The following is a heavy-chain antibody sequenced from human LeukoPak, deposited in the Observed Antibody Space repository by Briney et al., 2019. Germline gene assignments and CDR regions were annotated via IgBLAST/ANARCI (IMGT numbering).Heavy chain of an antibody. CDR1: GGSISSSSYY. J-gene: IGHJ5*02. V-gene: IGHV4-39*01. D-gene: IGHD3-10*01. Sequence: SETLSLTRSVSGGSISSSSYYWGRIRQPPGKGLEWIGSIYYSGSTYYNPSLKSRVTISVDTPKHQFSLKLSSVTAADTAVYYCARHARITMVRGVINWFDPWGQGTLVTVSS. CDR3: ARHARITMVRGVINWFDP. CDR2: IYYSGST.